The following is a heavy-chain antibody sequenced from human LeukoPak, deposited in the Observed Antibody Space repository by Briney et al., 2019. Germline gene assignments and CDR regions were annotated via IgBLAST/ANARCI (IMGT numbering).Heavy chain of an antibody. CDR1: GFTFSSYA. CDR2: ISGSGGST. Sequence: GGSLRLSCAASGFTFSSYAMSWVRQAPGKGLEWVSAISGSGGSTYYADSVKGRFTISRDNSKNTLYLQMNSRRAEDTAVYYCANWNSYYYYMDVWGKGTTVTVSS. V-gene: IGHV3-23*01. J-gene: IGHJ6*03. CDR3: ANWNSYYYYMDV. D-gene: IGHD2/OR15-2a*01.